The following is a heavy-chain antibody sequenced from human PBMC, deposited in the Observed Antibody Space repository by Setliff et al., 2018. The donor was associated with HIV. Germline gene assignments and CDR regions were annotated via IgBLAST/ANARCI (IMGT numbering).Heavy chain of an antibody. V-gene: IGHV4-61*01. CDR1: GGSISSGTYY. J-gene: IGHJ5*02. Sequence: SETLSLTCTVSGGSISSGTYYWNWIRQTPGKRLEWIGFFYYGGSTDYNPALKNRVAISVATSRNRVSLKMTSVTAADTAVYYCARARLLGGFLSWGRGALVTVSS. CDR3: ARARLLGGFLS. CDR2: FYYGGST. D-gene: IGHD7-27*01.